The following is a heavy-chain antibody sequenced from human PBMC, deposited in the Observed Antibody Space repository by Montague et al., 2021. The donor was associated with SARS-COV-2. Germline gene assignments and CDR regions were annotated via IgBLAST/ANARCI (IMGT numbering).Heavy chain of an antibody. CDR3: ARSQDCSTTSCHFDY. V-gene: IGHV4-38-2*02. CDR1: GYSISSGYY. Sequence: SETLSLTCIVSGYSISSGYYRGWIRQPPGKGLEWIGSVYHSGSTYYNPSLKSRVTISVDTSKNQFSLKLSSVTAADTAVYYCARSQDCSTTSCHFDYWGQGTLVTVSS. CDR2: VYHSGST. D-gene: IGHD2-2*01. J-gene: IGHJ4*02.